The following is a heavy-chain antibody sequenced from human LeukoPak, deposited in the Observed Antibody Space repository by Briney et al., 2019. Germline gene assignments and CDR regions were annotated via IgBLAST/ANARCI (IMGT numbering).Heavy chain of an antibody. Sequence: GGSLRLSCAASGFTFSNYGMNWVRQAPGKGLEWVSGITPSGHTYYAASVQGRFTIHRDNSKNTLYLQMNRLGAEDTAIYYCGQDWAWGAFGHWGQGTLVTVSS. CDR3: GQDWAWGAFGH. J-gene: IGHJ4*02. CDR1: GFTFSNYG. D-gene: IGHD4/OR15-4a*01. CDR2: ITPSGHT. V-gene: IGHV3-23*01.